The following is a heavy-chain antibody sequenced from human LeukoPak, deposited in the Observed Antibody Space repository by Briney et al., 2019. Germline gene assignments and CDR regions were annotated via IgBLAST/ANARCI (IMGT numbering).Heavy chain of an antibody. V-gene: IGHV3-21*01. D-gene: IGHD3-9*01. CDR2: ISSSSSYI. CDR3: ARALRYFDWSEYYFDY. CDR1: GFTFSSYS. J-gene: IGHJ4*02. Sequence: GGSLRLSCAASGFTFSSYSMNWVRQAPGKGLEWVSSISSSSSYIYYADSVKGRFTISRDNAKNSLYLQMNSLRAEDTAVYYCARALRYFDWSEYYFDYWGQGTLVTVSS.